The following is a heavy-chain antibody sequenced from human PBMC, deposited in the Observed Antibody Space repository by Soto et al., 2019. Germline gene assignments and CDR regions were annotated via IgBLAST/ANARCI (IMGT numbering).Heavy chain of an antibody. Sequence: SETLSLTCTVSGDSISSNSHYWGWIRQPPGKGLESIANIYYSGSTYYNPSLKSRVTISVDTSKNQFSLKLSSVTAADTAVYYCARETRMGLRRYYYGMDVWGQGTTVTVSS. CDR1: GDSISSNSHY. J-gene: IGHJ6*02. CDR2: IYYSGST. V-gene: IGHV4-39*07. CDR3: ARETRMGLRRYYYGMDV. D-gene: IGHD5-12*01.